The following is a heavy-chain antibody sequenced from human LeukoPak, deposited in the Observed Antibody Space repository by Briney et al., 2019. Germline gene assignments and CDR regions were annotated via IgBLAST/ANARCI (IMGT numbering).Heavy chain of an antibody. CDR2: ISGSGGHT. CDR1: GFMFSSHA. D-gene: IGHD6-19*01. Sequence: GGSLRLFCGASGFMFSSHAMSWVRQALEKGLEWVSSISGSGGHTNYADSVKGRFALSRDNSKNNLYLQMNSLRVEDPAVYYCARDPSGWFPRSFHSWGQGTLVTVSS. V-gene: IGHV3-23*01. J-gene: IGHJ4*02. CDR3: ARDPSGWFPRSFHS.